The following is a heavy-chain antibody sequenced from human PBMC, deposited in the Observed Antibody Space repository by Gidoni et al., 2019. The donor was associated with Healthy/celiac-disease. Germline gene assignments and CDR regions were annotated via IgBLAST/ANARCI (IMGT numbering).Heavy chain of an antibody. CDR3: ARGRGRIGAVADPWDY. V-gene: IGHV3-33*01. J-gene: IGHJ4*02. CDR2: IWYDGSNK. D-gene: IGHD6-19*01. CDR1: GFTFSSYG. Sequence: QVQLVESGGGVVQPGRSLRLSCAASGFTFSSYGMHWVRQAPGKGLEWVAVIWYDGSNKYYADSVKGRFTISRDNSKNTLYLQMNSLRAEDTAVYYCARGRGRIGAVADPWDYWGQGTLVTVSS.